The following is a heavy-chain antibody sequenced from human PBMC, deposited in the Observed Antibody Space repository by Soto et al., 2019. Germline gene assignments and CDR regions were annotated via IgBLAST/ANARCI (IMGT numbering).Heavy chain of an antibody. V-gene: IGHV1-69*02. Sequence: ASVKVSCKASGGTFSSYTISWVRQAPGQGLEWMGRIIPILGIANYAQKFQGRVTMTEDTSTDTAYMELSSLRSEDTAVYYCATHLSSSFDYWGQGTLVTVSS. CDR1: GGTFSSYT. J-gene: IGHJ4*02. CDR2: IIPILGIA. CDR3: ATHLSSSFDY. D-gene: IGHD6-13*01.